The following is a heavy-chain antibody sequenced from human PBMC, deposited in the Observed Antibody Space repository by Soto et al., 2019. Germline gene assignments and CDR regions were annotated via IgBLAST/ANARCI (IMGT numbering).Heavy chain of an antibody. V-gene: IGHV4-39*02. CDR3: AKVVVAATRHSDFDS. J-gene: IGHJ4*02. CDR2: IYYDGST. CDR1: GGSINSNNYY. D-gene: IGHD2-15*01. Sequence: SETLSFTCTVSGGSINSNNYYWAWIRQPPGKGLAWIASIYYDGSTYYDTSLKSRVTISRGTSKNQFSLRLTSMTAADTAVYYCAKVVVAATRHSDFDSWGQGTLVTVSS.